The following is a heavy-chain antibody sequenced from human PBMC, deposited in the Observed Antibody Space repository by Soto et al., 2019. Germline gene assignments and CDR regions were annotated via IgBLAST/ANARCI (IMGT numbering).Heavy chain of an antibody. CDR2: ISDSGGTT. D-gene: IGHD3-10*01. CDR1: GFTFRDYA. J-gene: IGHJ5*01. CDR3: AKDLRYYGSGPSGWFDS. Sequence: EVQLLQSGGGLEQPGRSLRLSCAASGFTFRDYAMSWVRQAPGKGLQWVSGISDSGGTTYYADSVKGRFTISRDNSKNTLYLQIKSLRAEDTAIYYCAKDLRYYGSGPSGWFDSWGQGTQVTVSS. V-gene: IGHV3-23*01.